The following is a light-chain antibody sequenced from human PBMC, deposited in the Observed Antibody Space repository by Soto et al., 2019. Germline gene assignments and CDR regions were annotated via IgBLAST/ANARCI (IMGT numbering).Light chain of an antibody. CDR2: YDD. CDR1: SSNIGNNA. J-gene: IGLJ1*01. Sequence: QSVLTQPPSVSEAPRQRVSISCSGSSSNIGNNAVNWYQQFPGKAPKLLIYYDDLLPSGVSDRFSGSKSGTSASLAISGLQSEDEADYYCAAWDDSLSGYVFGTGTKVTGL. CDR3: AAWDDSLSGYV. V-gene: IGLV1-36*01.